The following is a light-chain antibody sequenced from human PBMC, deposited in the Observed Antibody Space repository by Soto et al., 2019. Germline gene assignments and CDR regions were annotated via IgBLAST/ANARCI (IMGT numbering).Light chain of an antibody. V-gene: IGLV2-14*01. CDR3: ISYISSSTNWV. CDR2: EVT. CDR1: SSEVGGYND. Sequence: QSALTQPASVSGSPGQSITISCTGTSSEVGGYNDVSWYQHHPGKAPKLMIYEVTNRPSVVSSRFSGSKSGNTSSRTIFGLQSEDDAYYSCISYISSSTNWVFGEETKVTVL. J-gene: IGLJ3*02.